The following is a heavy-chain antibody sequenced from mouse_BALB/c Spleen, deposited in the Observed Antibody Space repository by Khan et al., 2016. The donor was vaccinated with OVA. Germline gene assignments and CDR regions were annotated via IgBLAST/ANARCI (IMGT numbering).Heavy chain of an antibody. CDR3: TRSGYGGFAY. Sequence: VQLQESGAELVKPGTSVRLSCKSSGYTFSSYYLYWVKQRPGQGLEWIGDINPNNGGTNFNEKFKNKATLTVDKSSSTAYMQLSGLTSEDSAVYYCTRSGYGGFAYGGQGTLVTVS. V-gene: IGHV1-53*01. J-gene: IGHJ3*01. D-gene: IGHD1-1*02. CDR2: INPNNGGT. CDR1: GYTFSSYY.